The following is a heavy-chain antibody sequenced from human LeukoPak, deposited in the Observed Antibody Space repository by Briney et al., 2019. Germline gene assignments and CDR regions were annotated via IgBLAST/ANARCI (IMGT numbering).Heavy chain of an antibody. V-gene: IGHV3-23*01. CDR2: ITSDGSSS. D-gene: IGHD6-13*01. CDR1: GFTFSSHD. Sequence: PGGSLRLSCTASGFTFSSHDLSWVRQAPGKGLEWVSSITSDGSSSFYADSVKGRFTISRGNPKNTLYLQMNSLRAEDTAVYYCAKGPPFSSTWYFDFWAQGALVTVSS. CDR3: AKGPPFSSTWYFDF. J-gene: IGHJ4*02.